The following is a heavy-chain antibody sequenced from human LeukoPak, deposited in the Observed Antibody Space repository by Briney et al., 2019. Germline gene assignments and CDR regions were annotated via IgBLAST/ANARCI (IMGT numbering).Heavy chain of an antibody. V-gene: IGHV3-33*01. D-gene: IGHD4-17*01. Sequence: SGGSLRLSCAASGFTFSSYGMHWVRQAPGKGLEWVAVIWYDGSNKYYADSVKGRFTISRDNSKNTLYLQRNSLRAEDTAVYYWARDDYGTTDYWGQGPLLTVPS. J-gene: IGHJ4*02. CDR2: IWYDGSNK. CDR3: ARDDYGTTDY. CDR1: GFTFSSYG.